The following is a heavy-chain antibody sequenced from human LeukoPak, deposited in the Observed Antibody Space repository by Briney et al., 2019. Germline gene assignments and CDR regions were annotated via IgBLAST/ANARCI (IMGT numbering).Heavy chain of an antibody. CDR2: IYHSGST. J-gene: IGHJ2*01. Sequence: PSETLSLTCAVSGGSISSGGYSWRWIRQPPGKGLEWIGYIYHSGSTYYNPSLKSRVTISVDRSKNQFSLKLSSVTAADTAVYYCARSPTVVTPYWYFDLWGRGTLVTVSS. CDR1: GGSISSGGYS. D-gene: IGHD4-23*01. V-gene: IGHV4-30-2*01. CDR3: ARSPTVVTPYWYFDL.